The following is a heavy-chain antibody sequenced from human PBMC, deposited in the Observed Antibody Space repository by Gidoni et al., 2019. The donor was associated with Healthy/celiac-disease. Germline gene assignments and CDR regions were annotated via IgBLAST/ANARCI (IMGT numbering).Heavy chain of an antibody. V-gene: IGHV3-7*01. Sequence: EVQLVESGGGLVQPGGSLRLSCAASGFTFSSYWMSWVRQAPGKGLEWVAKIKQDGSEKYYVDSVKGRFTISRDNAKNSLYLQMNSLGAEDTAVYYCARDYGFLEGSRYDYWGQGTLVTVSS. CDR2: IKQDGSEK. D-gene: IGHD3-3*01. CDR1: GFTFSSYW. J-gene: IGHJ4*02. CDR3: ARDYGFLEGSRYDY.